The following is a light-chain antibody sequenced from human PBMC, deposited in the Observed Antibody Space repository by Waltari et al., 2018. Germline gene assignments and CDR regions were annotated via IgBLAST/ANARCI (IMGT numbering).Light chain of an antibody. V-gene: IGKV1-12*01. Sequence: DILMTQSPSSVSASVGDRVTITCRASQDVRSWLAWYQQKPGKAPNLLIYAASSLQSGVPSRFSGSGSGTHFTLTISSLQPEDFATYYCQQGEASPYTFGQGT. CDR1: QDVRSW. CDR3: QQGEASPYT. J-gene: IGKJ2*01. CDR2: AAS.